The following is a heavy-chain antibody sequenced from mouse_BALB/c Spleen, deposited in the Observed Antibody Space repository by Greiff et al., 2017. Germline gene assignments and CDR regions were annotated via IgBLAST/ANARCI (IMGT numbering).Heavy chain of an antibody. CDR1: GFNIKDYY. D-gene: IGHD2-4*01. J-gene: IGHJ3*01. V-gene: IGHV14-1*02. CDR3: ARGLRRFAY. CDR2: IDPENGNT. Sequence: EVQLQQSGAELVRPGALVKLSCKASGFNIKDYYMHWVKQRPEQGLEWIGWIDPENGNTIYDPKFQGKASITADTSSNTAYLQLSSLTSEDTAVYYCARGLRRFAYWGQGTLVTVSA.